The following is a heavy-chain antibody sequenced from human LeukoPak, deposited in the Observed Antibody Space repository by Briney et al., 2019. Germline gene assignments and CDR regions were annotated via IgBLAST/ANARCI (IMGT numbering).Heavy chain of an antibody. V-gene: IGHV4-59*01. D-gene: IGHD6-19*01. J-gene: IGHJ4*02. Sequence: PSETLSLTCTVSGGSISTYYWSWIRQPPGMGLEWIGYSYDSGSTYCNPSLKTRVTISVDTSKNQFSLKLSSVTAADTAVYYCARVGSRSFDYWGQGTLVTVS. CDR1: GGSISTYY. CDR2: SYDSGST. CDR3: ARVGSRSFDY.